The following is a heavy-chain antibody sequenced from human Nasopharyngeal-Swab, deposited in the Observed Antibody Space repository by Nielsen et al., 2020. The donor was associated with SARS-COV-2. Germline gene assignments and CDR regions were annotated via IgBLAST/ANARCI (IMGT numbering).Heavy chain of an antibody. Sequence: GESLKISCQGSGYSFSTSWIGWVRQMPGKGPEWMGIITPSDSDSRYSPSFEGHVTISADRSTSTTYLQRSSLKASDSAIYYCVRRDSRSSGVDLWGQGTRVTVSS. CDR3: VRRDSRSSGVDL. J-gene: IGHJ5*02. D-gene: IGHD6-6*01. V-gene: IGHV5-51*01. CDR2: ITPSDSDS. CDR1: GYSFSTSW.